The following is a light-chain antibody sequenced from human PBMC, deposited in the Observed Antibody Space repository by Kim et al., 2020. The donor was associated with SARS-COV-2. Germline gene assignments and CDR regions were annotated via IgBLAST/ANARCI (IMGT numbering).Light chain of an antibody. CDR2: KTS. CDR1: QSVSGW. Sequence: DIQMTQSPSSLSASVGDRVTITCRASQSVSGWLNWYQQKPGRVPHLLVYKTSTLQTGVPPRFSGSGSGTDFTLTISSLQPEDFAAYYCQQSYSFPRTFGQGTKVDIK. V-gene: IGKV1-39*01. J-gene: IGKJ1*01. CDR3: QQSYSFPRT.